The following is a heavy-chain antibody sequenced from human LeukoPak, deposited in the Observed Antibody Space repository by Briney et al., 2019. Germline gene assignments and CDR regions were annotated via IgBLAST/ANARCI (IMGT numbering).Heavy chain of an antibody. D-gene: IGHD3-9*01. CDR3: ARDGFDGYYYYMDV. J-gene: IGHJ6*03. Sequence: PSETLSLTCTVSGGPISSYYWRWIRQPPGKGLEWLGYMYYSGSSNYTTAIKSRVTISEDTSKNQFSLKLSSVTAADTAVYYCARDGFDGYYYYMDVWGKGTTVTVSS. V-gene: IGHV4-59*01. CDR1: GGPISSYY. CDR2: MYYSGSS.